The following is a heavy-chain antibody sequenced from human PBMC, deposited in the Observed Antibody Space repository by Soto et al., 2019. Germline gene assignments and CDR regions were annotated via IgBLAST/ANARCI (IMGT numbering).Heavy chain of an antibody. CDR3: ARVSENYVAFDI. J-gene: IGHJ3*02. CDR1: GYTFTSYG. D-gene: IGHD1-7*01. V-gene: IGHV1-18*04. Sequence: ASVKVSCKASGYTFTSYGISWVRQAPGQGLEWMGWISAYNGNTNYAQKLQGRVTMATDTSTSTAYMELRSLRSDDTAVYYCARVSENYVAFDIWGQGTMVTVSS. CDR2: ISAYNGNT.